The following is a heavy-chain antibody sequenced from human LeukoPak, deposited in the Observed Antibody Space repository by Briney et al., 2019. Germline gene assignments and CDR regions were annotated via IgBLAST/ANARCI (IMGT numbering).Heavy chain of an antibody. J-gene: IGHJ6*02. CDR3: ARHTPIRVPGASGYYFTMDA. CDR2: VYYTGST. D-gene: IGHD2-21*02. CDR1: GGSIRSYY. Sequence: PSETLSLTCSVSGGSIRSYYWSWIRQSPGKGLEWIGFVYYTGSTNYNPSLNSRVTISVDTSKNQFSLKLSSVTATDTAMYYCARHTPIRVPGASGYYFTMDAWGHGTTVTVSS. V-gene: IGHV4-59*08.